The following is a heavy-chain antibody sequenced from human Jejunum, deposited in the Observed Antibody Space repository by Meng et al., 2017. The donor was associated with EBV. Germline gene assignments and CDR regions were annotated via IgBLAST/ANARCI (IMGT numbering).Heavy chain of an antibody. V-gene: IGHV4-4*02. Sequence: QVQLQESGPGLVKPSATLSLTCAVSGGSISGWWTWVRQPPGKGLEWIGEIYHGGGTNYNPSLMGRLTISVDNSNQFTLKLNSVTAADTAVYYCAKVGYGGYNYLGSWGRGTLVTVAS. CDR1: GGSISGW. J-gene: IGHJ5*02. D-gene: IGHD5-24*01. CDR3: AKVGYGGYNYLGS. CDR2: IYHGGGT.